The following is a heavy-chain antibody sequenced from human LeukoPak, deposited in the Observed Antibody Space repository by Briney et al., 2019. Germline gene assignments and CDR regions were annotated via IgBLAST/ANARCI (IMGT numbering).Heavy chain of an antibody. J-gene: IGHJ4*02. D-gene: IGHD3-10*01. CDR2: IYPGDSDT. CDR1: GYSFTNYW. Sequence: GESLKISCKGSGYSFTNYWIGWVCQMPGKGLEWMAIIYPGDSDTRYSPSFQGQVTISADKSISTAYLQWSSLKASDTAMYYCASLSSGFYYSPFDYWGQGTLVTVSS. V-gene: IGHV5-51*01. CDR3: ASLSSGFYYSPFDY.